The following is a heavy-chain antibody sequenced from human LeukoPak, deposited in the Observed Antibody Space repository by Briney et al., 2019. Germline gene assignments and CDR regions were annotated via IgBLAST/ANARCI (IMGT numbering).Heavy chain of an antibody. Sequence: SDTLSLTCAVYGQSFRGYYWSWIRQPPGKGLEWIGEINHSGSTNYNPSLKSRVTISVDTSKNQFSLKLSSVTAADTAVYYCARVGPSYYYDSSGYYRGNFDYWGQGTLVTVSS. V-gene: IGHV4-34*01. CDR3: ARVGPSYYYDSSGYYRGNFDY. CDR2: INHSGST. J-gene: IGHJ4*02. CDR1: GQSFRGYY. D-gene: IGHD3-22*01.